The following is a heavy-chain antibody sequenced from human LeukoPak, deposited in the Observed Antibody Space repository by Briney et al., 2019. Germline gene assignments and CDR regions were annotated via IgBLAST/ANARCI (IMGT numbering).Heavy chain of an antibody. CDR3: ARHEILMVRGGDAFDI. J-gene: IGHJ3*02. D-gene: IGHD3-10*01. CDR2: IYSTGST. CDR1: AGSISGYY. V-gene: IGHV4-4*07. Sequence: KPSETLSLTCTVSAGSISGYYWSWIRQPAGKALEWIGRIYSTGSTNYNPSLKSRVTISVDTSKNQFSLKLSSVTAAATAVYYCARHEILMVRGGDAFDIWGQGTMVTVSS.